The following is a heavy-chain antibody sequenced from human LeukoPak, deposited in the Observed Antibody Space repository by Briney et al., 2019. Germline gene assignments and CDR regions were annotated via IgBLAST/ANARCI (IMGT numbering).Heavy chain of an antibody. Sequence: SETLSLTCTVSGGSIGSDYWSWIRQPPGKGLEWIGYIYTSGSNHYNPSLKSRVTISGDTSKNQFSLKLSSVTAADTAVYYCARQKAGNCFDPWGQGTPVTVSS. CDR2: IYTSGSN. D-gene: IGHD6-19*01. J-gene: IGHJ5*02. V-gene: IGHV4-4*09. CDR3: ARQKAGNCFDP. CDR1: GGSIGSDY.